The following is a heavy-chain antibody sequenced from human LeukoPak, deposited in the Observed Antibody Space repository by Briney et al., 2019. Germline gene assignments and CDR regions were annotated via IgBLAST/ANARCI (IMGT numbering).Heavy chain of an antibody. J-gene: IGHJ4*02. D-gene: IGHD3-10*01. V-gene: IGHV3-23*01. CDR2: ISGSGGST. CDR3: AKGTFTMVRGGIDY. CDR1: GFTFSSYP. Sequence: TGGSPRLSCAASGFTFSSYPMSWVRQAPGKGLEWVSAISGSGGSTYYADSVKGRFTISRDNSKNTLYLQMNSLRAEDTAVYYCAKGTFTMVRGGIDYWGQGTLVTVSS.